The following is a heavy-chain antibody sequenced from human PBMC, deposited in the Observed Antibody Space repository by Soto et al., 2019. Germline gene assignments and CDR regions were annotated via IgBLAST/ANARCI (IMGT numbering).Heavy chain of an antibody. CDR3: AKGFYGSGSYKGPLDY. J-gene: IGHJ4*02. D-gene: IGHD3-10*01. V-gene: IGHV3-9*01. Sequence: GGSLRLSCAASGFTFDDFAMHWVRQVPGKGLEWVSGINWNSDTITYADSVKGRFTISRDNAKNSLYLQMNSLRAEDTALYYCAKGFYGSGSYKGPLDYWGQGTLVTVSS. CDR2: INWNSDTI. CDR1: GFTFDDFA.